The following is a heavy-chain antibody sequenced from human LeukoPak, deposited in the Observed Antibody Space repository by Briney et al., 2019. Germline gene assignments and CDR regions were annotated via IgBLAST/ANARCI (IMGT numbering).Heavy chain of an antibody. CDR1: GFTFSRYS. Sequence: GGSLRLSCTASGFTFSRYSMNWVRQAPGKGLEWVSSISSSSSHIYYADSVTGRFTVSRDNAKNSLYLQMNSLRAEDTAVYYCARDLRSSGYYAFDYWGQGTLVTVSS. J-gene: IGHJ4*02. D-gene: IGHD3-22*01. CDR2: ISSSSSHI. CDR3: ARDLRSSGYYAFDY. V-gene: IGHV3-21*01.